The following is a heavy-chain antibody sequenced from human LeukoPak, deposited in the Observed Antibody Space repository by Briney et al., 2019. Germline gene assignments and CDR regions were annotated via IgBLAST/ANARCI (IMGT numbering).Heavy chain of an antibody. V-gene: IGHV4-4*09. CDR2: ISSSGSV. D-gene: IGHD5-12*01. CDR3: ARIPLGYSGAYYFDY. CDR1: RGSISGSIRSYY. J-gene: IGHJ4*02. Sequence: SETLSLTCTVSRGSISGSIRSYYWSWLRQPPGKGLEWIGYISSSGSVNDNPSLMSRATISADTSKNQFFLNLTSVSAADTAVYYCARIPLGYSGAYYFDYWGQGSLVTVSP.